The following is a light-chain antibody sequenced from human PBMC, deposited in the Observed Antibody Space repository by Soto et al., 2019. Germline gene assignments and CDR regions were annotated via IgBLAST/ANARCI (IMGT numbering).Light chain of an antibody. J-gene: IGKJ1*01. V-gene: IGKV3-15*01. CDR3: QQYGSSPRT. CDR1: QSVSSN. CDR2: GAS. Sequence: EIVMTQSPYTLSVSPGERATLSCRASQSVSSNLAWYQQKPGQAPRLLIYGASTRATGITARFSGSGSGTDFTLTISSLQSEDFAVYYCQQYGSSPRTFGQGTKVDIK.